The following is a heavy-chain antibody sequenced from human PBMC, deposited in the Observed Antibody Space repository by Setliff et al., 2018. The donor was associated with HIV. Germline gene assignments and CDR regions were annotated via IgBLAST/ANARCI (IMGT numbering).Heavy chain of an antibody. V-gene: IGHV4-59*11. CDR1: GGSIFSHY. Sequence: KTSETLSLTCIVSGGSIFSHYWSWIRQPPGKGLEWIGYIYYSGSTNYNPSLKSRVTISVDTSKNQFSLKLSSVTAADTAVYYCASTGGYSYGFFDSWGQGALVTVSS. CDR3: ASTGGYSYGFFDS. CDR2: IYYSGST. J-gene: IGHJ4*02. D-gene: IGHD5-18*01.